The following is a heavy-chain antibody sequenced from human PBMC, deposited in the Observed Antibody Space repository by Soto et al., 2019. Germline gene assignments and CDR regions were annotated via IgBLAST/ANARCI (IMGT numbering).Heavy chain of an antibody. CDR2: INHSGST. D-gene: IGHD2-15*01. CDR1: GGSFSGYY. Sequence: PSETLSLTCAVYGGSFSGYYWSWIRQPPRKGLEWIGEINHSGSTNYNPSLKSRVTISVDTSKNQSSLKLSSVTAADTAGYYCARGLRLDYCWGGSCYASSMDFWGQGTTDTVSS. J-gene: IGHJ6*02. CDR3: ARGLRLDYCWGGSCYASSMDF. V-gene: IGHV4-34*01.